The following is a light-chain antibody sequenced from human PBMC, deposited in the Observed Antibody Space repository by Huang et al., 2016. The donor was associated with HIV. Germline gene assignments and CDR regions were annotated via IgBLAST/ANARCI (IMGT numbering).Light chain of an antibody. CDR3: LQYYSVPQT. J-gene: IGKJ1*01. CDR2: WAA. V-gene: IGKV4-1*01. CDR1: QSVLYSLSKKKY. Sequence: DIVMTQSPDSLAVSPGERATINCKSSQSVLYSLSKKKYLAWFQQKPGRPPKLLIYWAATRESGVPDGFSGRGSGTDFTLTINNLQAEDVAVYFCLQYYSVPQTFGHGTKVEI.